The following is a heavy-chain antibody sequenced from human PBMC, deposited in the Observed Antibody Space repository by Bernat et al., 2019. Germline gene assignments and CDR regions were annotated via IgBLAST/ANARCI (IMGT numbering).Heavy chain of an antibody. J-gene: IGHJ5*02. V-gene: IGHV3-74*01. Sequence: EVQLVESGGGLVQPGGSLRLPCAASGFTFSSYWMHWVRQAPGKGLVWVSRINSDGSSTSYADSVKGRVTISRDNAKNTVYLQMNGLGAEDTAVYYCARDGGNYWGWFDPWGQGTLVTVSS. CDR2: INSDGSST. CDR3: ARDGGNYWGWFDP. D-gene: IGHD1-26*01. CDR1: GFTFSSYW.